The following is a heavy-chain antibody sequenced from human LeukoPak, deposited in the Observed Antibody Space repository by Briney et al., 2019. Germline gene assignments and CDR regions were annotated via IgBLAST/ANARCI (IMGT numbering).Heavy chain of an antibody. CDR1: GGTFSSYA. CDR2: IIPIFGTA. CDR3: ARGVTGTNPPRDAFDI. D-gene: IGHD1/OR15-1a*01. J-gene: IGHJ3*02. Sequence: ASVKVSCKASGGTFSSYAISWVRQAPGQGLEWMGGIIPIFGTANYAQKFQGRATITTDESTSTAYMELSSLRSEDTAVYYCARGVTGTNPPRDAFDIWGQGTMVTVSS. V-gene: IGHV1-69*05.